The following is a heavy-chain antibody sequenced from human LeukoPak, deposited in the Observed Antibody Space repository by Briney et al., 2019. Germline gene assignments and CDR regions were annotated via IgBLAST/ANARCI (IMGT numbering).Heavy chain of an antibody. CDR1: GYTFTGYY. V-gene: IGHV1-2*02. D-gene: IGHD1-26*01. CDR3: ARYGDTTSSGLDY. Sequence: GASVKVSCKASGYTFTGYYMHWVRQAPGQGLEWMGWISPNSGGTKYAQKFQGRVTMTRDTPINTAYMELSSLGSDDTAFYYCARYGDTTSSGLDYWGQGALVTVSS. CDR2: ISPNSGGT. J-gene: IGHJ4*02.